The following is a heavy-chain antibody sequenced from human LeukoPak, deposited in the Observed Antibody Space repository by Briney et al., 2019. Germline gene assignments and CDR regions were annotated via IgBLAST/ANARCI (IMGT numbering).Heavy chain of an antibody. V-gene: IGHV3-21*01. CDR1: GFTFSSYA. D-gene: IGHD3-3*02. CDR2: ISSSSSHI. J-gene: IGHJ4*02. CDR3: ARALAH. Sequence: GGSLRLSCAASGFTFSSYAMNWVRQAPGKGLEWVSSISSSSSHIYYADSVKGRFTISRDNAKNSLYLRMDSLRAEDTAVYYCARALAHWGQGTLVTVSP.